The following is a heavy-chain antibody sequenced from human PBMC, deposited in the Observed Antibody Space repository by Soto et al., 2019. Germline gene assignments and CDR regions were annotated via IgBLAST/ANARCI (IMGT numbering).Heavy chain of an antibody. J-gene: IGHJ6*02. V-gene: IGHV3-48*02. D-gene: IGHD6-13*01. CDR3: ARGPTIAAAVGSNGMDV. CDR2: ISSSSSTI. Sequence: EVQLLESGGGLVQPGGSLRLSCAASGFTFSSYSMNWVRQAPGKGLEWVSYISSSSSTIYYADSVKGRFTISRDNAKNSLDLQMNSLRDEDTAVYYCARGPTIAAAVGSNGMDVWCQGTTVTVSS. CDR1: GFTFSSYS.